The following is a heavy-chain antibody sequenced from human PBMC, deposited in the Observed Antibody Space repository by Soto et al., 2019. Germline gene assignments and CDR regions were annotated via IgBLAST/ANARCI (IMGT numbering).Heavy chain of an antibody. J-gene: IGHJ6*02. Sequence: SETLSLTCAVSGGSFRGFYWTWIRQSPGKGLEWIGYIYYSGSTYYNPSLKSRVTISVDTSKNQFSLKLSSVTAADTAVYYCARDTKSRYSSSWYDVTYYYYYYGMDVWGQGTTVTV. CDR1: GGSFRGFY. CDR2: IYYSGST. V-gene: IGHV4-34*09. D-gene: IGHD6-13*01. CDR3: ARDTKSRYSSSWYDVTYYYYYYGMDV.